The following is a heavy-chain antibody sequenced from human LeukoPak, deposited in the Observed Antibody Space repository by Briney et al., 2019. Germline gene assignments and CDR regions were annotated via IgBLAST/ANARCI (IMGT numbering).Heavy chain of an antibody. D-gene: IGHD2-21*02. V-gene: IGHV4-39*07. CDR1: SGSIRNSNYY. CDR3: ARGPNLVVTASGWFDP. J-gene: IGHJ5*02. CDR2: INHSGST. Sequence: PSETLSLTCTVSSGSIRNSNYYWSWIRQPPGKGLEWIGEINHSGSTNYNPSLKSRVTISVDTSKNQFSLKLSSVTAADTAVYYCARGPNLVVTASGWFDPWGQGTLVTVSS.